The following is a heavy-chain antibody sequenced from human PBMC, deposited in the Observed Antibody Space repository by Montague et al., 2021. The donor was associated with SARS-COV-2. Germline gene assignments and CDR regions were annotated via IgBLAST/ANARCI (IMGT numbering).Heavy chain of an antibody. J-gene: IGHJ4*02. D-gene: IGHD6-6*01. CDR2: IGIGGDT. V-gene: IGHV3-13*04. CDR1: GFTFGGYD. CDR3: ARGGEWSSSSLPDH. Sequence: SLRLSCAASGFTFGGYDMNWVRQAPGKGLEWVSAIGIGGDTYYLGSVKGRFIISRENAKNSLYLQMNNLRVGDTAVYYCARGGEWSSSSLPDHWGQGTLVTVSS.